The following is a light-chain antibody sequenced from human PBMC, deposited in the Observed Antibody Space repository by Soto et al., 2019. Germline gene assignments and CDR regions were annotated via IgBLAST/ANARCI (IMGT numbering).Light chain of an antibody. J-gene: IGKJ1*01. V-gene: IGKV3-15*01. CDR3: QQYNDWPLT. Sequence: EIVLTQSPAALSVSPGERSTLSCMASQSVSSNLAWYQQKPGQAPSLLIYGAFTRATGIPARFSGTGSGTEFTLTISSLQSEDLALYYCQQYNDWPLTFGQGTKVDIK. CDR2: GAF. CDR1: QSVSSN.